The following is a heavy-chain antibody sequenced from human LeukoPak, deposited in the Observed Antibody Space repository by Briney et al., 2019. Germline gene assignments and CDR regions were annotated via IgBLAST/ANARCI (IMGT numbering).Heavy chain of an antibody. CDR3: AREVLRYFDWLRVNWFDP. CDR2: INHSGST. J-gene: IGHJ5*02. D-gene: IGHD3-9*01. Sequence: SETLSLTCTVSGGSISGYYWSWIRQPPGKGLEWIGEINHSGSTNYNPSLKSRVTISVDTSKNQFSLKLSSVTAADTAVYYCAREVLRYFDWLRVNWFDPWGQGTLVTVSS. V-gene: IGHV4-34*01. CDR1: GGSISGYY.